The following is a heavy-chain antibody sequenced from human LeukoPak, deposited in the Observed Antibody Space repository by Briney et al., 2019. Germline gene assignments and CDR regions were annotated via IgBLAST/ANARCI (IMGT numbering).Heavy chain of an antibody. CDR2: IRYDGSNK. D-gene: IGHD3-22*01. CDR3: AKDWGYYYDSSGNDAFDI. CDR1: GFTFSSYG. J-gene: IGHJ3*02. Sequence: GGSLRLSCAASGFTFSSYGMHWVRQAPGKGLEWVAFIRYDGSNKYYADSVKGRFTISRDNSKNTLYLQMNSLRAEDTAVYYCAKDWGYYYDSSGNDAFDIWGQGTMVTVSS. V-gene: IGHV3-30*02.